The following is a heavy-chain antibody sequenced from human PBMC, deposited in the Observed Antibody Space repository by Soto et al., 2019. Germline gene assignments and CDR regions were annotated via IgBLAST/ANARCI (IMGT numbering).Heavy chain of an antibody. Sequence: SQTLSLTCVISGDSVSSNSAAWNWIRQSPSRGLEWLGRTYYRSKWYNDYAVSVKSRITINPDTSKNQFSLQLNSVTPEDTAVYYCAICISAIGPPYKPPDFWCKATSDTGSS. V-gene: IGHV6-1*01. J-gene: IGHJ6*04. CDR2: TYYRSKWYN. D-gene: IGHD5-18*01. CDR3: AICISAIGPPYKPPDF. CDR1: GDSVSSNSAA.